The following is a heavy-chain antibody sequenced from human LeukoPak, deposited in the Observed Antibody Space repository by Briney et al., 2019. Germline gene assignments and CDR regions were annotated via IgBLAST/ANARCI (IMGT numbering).Heavy chain of an antibody. Sequence: GGSLRLSCAASGFTFSSYAMHWVRQAPGKGLEWVAIVSYGGSNEYYADSVKGRFTISRDNSKNTLYLQMNSLRAEDTAVYYCAKDGGDYGDYGFDYWGQGTLVTVSS. D-gene: IGHD4-17*01. CDR2: VSYGGSNE. J-gene: IGHJ4*02. CDR1: GFTFSSYA. V-gene: IGHV3-30*18. CDR3: AKDGGDYGDYGFDY.